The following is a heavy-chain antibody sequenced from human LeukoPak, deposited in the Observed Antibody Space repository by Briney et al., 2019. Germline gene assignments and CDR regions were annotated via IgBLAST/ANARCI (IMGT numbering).Heavy chain of an antibody. V-gene: IGHV1-18*01. CDR1: GYTFTTYG. Sequence: ASVKVSCKASGYTFTTYGIIWVRQAPGQGLEWMGWISAYNGYTNYAQNFQGRVTMTTDTSTSTAYMELRSLRSDDTAVYYCARDSSGYYYGYWGQGTLVIVSS. CDR2: ISAYNGYT. D-gene: IGHD3-22*01. J-gene: IGHJ4*02. CDR3: ARDSSGYYYGY.